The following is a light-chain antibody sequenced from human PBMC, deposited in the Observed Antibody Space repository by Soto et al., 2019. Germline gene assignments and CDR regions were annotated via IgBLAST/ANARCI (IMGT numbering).Light chain of an antibody. CDR2: WAS. J-gene: IGKJ4*01. CDR1: QTVLYSSNKRDY. Sequence: DIVMTQSPEYLAVSLGERXTINCKSSQTVLYSSNKRDYLAWYQQKPGHPPKLLIYWASTRESGVPDRFSGSGSGTDFTLTISSLQSEDVAVYYCQQYYNAPLTFGGGTKVDTK. V-gene: IGKV4-1*01. CDR3: QQYYNAPLT.